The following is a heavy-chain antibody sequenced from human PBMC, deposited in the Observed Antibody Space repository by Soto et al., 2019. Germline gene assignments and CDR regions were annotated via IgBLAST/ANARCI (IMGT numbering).Heavy chain of an antibody. J-gene: IGHJ6*02. V-gene: IGHV1-3*01. CDR3: ARGIRIYYAMDV. CDR1: GYTFTSYA. Sequence: GASVNVSCKASGYTFTSYAMHWVRQAPGQRLEWMGWINAGNGNTKYSQKFQGRVTITRDTSASTAYMELSSLRAEDTAVYYCARGIRIYYAMDVWGQGTTVTVSS. CDR2: INAGNGNT. D-gene: IGHD2-15*01.